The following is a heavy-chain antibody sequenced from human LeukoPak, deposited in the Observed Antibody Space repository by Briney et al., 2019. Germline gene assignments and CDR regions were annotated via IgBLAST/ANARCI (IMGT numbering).Heavy chain of an antibody. V-gene: IGHV1-46*01. J-gene: IGHJ4*02. D-gene: IGHD5-24*01. CDR1: GYTFTNYY. Sequence: GASVKVSCKASGYTFTNYYIHWVRQAPGQGLEWRGIINPGGRSTSYAQKFQGRVTMTRDTSTSTVYMELSSLRSEDTAVYYCATEIGPIQLHLWGSAFDYWGQGTLVTVSS. CDR2: INPGGRST. CDR3: ATEIGPIQLHLWGSAFDY.